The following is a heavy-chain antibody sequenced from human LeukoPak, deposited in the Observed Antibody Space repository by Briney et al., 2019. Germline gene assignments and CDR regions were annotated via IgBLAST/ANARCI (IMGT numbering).Heavy chain of an antibody. CDR1: GGSISSYY. Sequence: SETLSLTCTVSGGSISSYYWGWIRQPPGKGLEWIGLIHYTGSTNYNPSLKSRVTISVDTSKNQFSLKLTSVTPADTAVYYCARDDPYGSPFDYWSQGTLVTVSS. J-gene: IGHJ4*02. CDR3: ARDDPYGSPFDY. V-gene: IGHV4-59*01. CDR2: IHYTGST. D-gene: IGHD3-10*01.